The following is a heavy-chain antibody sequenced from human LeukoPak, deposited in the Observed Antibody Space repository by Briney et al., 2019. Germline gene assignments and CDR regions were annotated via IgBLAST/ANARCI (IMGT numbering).Heavy chain of an antibody. J-gene: IGHJ5*02. D-gene: IGHD2-21*01. V-gene: IGHV4-30-4*01. CDR1: GGSNSSGDYY. CDR2: IYYSGST. Sequence: SQTLSLTCTVSGGSNSSGDYYWSWIRQPPGKGLEWIGYIYYSGSTYYNPSLKSRVTISVDTSKNQFSLKLSSVTAADTAVYYCARSGIVANWFDPWGQGTLVTVSS. CDR3: ARSGIVANWFDP.